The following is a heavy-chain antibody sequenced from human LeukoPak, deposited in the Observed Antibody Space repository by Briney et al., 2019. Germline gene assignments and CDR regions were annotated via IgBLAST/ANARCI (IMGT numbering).Heavy chain of an antibody. CDR2: ISVYNGNT. V-gene: IGHV1-18*01. CDR1: GYTFNSYV. Sequence: ASVKVSCKASGYTFNSYVITWVRQAPGQGLEWMGWISVYNGNTNYAQKFQGRVTMTTDKSTTTAYIELRSLRPDDTAVYYCAREVMDDYGDPYYFDYWGQGTLVTVSS. D-gene: IGHD4-17*01. J-gene: IGHJ4*02. CDR3: AREVMDDYGDPYYFDY.